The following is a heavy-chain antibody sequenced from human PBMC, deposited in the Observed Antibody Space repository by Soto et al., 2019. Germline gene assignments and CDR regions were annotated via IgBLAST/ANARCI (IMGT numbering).Heavy chain of an antibody. CDR3: AKSPIPENYCSGGSCFRLNWFDP. CDR2: ISYDGSNK. Sequence: GGSRRRSWAASGFTFSSYGMHGVRQAPGKGLEWVAVISYDGSNKYYADSVKGRFTISRDNSKNTLYLQMNSLRAEDTAVYYCAKSPIPENYCSGGSCFRLNWFDPSGQGTLVTVSS. J-gene: IGHJ5*02. V-gene: IGHV3-30*18. D-gene: IGHD2-15*01. CDR1: GFTFSSYG.